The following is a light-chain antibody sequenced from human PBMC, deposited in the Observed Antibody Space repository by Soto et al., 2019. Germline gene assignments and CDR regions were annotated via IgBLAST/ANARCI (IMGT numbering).Light chain of an antibody. Sequence: EIVLTQSPATLSLSPGERATLSCRASQGVSSYLAWYQQKPGQAPRLLIYDASNRATGIPARFSGSGPGTEFTLTIGGLQPDDFATYYCQQFNSYPITFGQGTRLEIK. CDR2: DAS. CDR1: QGVSSY. J-gene: IGKJ5*01. V-gene: IGKV3D-11*01. CDR3: QQFNSYPIT.